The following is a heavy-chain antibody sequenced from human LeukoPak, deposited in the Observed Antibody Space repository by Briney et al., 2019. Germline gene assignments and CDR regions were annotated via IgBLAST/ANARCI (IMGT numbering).Heavy chain of an antibody. CDR2: VSGSGGST. V-gene: IGHV3-23*01. D-gene: IGHD3-10*01. CDR3: AAGYYGSGIYYYRMDV. CDR1: GFTFSSYA. J-gene: IGHJ6*02. Sequence: GGSLRLSCAASGFTFSSYAMSWVRQAPGKGLEWVSAVSGSGGSTYYADSVRGRFAISRDNSKNTLYLQMNSLRAEHTAVYYCAAGYYGSGIYYYRMDVWGQGTTVTVSS.